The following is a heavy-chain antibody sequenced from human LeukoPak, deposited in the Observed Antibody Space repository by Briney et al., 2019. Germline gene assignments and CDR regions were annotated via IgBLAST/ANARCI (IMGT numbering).Heavy chain of an antibody. CDR3: ARDRGGGGLQFSYAFDI. J-gene: IGHJ3*02. V-gene: IGHV4-59*01. Sequence: TSETLSLTCTVSGGSISSYYWSWIRQPPGKGLEWIGYIYYSGSTNYNPSLKSRVTISVDTSKNRFSLKLSSVTAADTAVYYCARDRGGGGLQFSYAFDIWGQGTMVTVSS. D-gene: IGHD5-24*01. CDR1: GGSISSYY. CDR2: IYYSGST.